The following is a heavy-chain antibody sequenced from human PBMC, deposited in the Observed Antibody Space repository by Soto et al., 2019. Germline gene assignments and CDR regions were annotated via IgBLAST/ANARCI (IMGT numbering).Heavy chain of an antibody. J-gene: IGHJ6*02. CDR2: ISSSGSTI. CDR3: ARGKRDGAARLWNYYYYGMDV. Sequence: PGGSLRLSCAASGFTFSSYEMNWVRQAPGKGLEWVSYISSSGSTIYYADSVKGRFTISRDNAKNSLYLQMNSLRAEDTAVYYCARGKRDGAARLWNYYYYGMDVWGQGTTVTV. D-gene: IGHD6-6*01. CDR1: GFTFSSYE. V-gene: IGHV3-48*03.